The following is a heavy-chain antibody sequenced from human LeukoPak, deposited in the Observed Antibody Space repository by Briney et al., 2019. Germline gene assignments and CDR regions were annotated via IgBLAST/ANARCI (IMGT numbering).Heavy chain of an antibody. CDR1: GGSFSGYY. D-gene: IGHD6-13*01. Sequence: SETLSLTCAVYGGSFSGYYWSWIRQPPGKGLEWIGEINHSGSTNYNPSLKSRVTISVDTSKNQFSLKLSSVTAADTAVYYCARRLLGSSWYSGYWGQGTLVTVSS. J-gene: IGHJ4*02. V-gene: IGHV4-34*01. CDR3: ARRLLGSSWYSGY. CDR2: INHSGST.